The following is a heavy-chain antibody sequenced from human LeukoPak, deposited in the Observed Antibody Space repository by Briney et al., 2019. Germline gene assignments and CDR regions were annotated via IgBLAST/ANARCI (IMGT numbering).Heavy chain of an antibody. D-gene: IGHD5-12*01. Sequence: GGSLRLSCAASGFTFSSYWMHWVRQAPGKGLEWVSYISSSGSTIYYADSVKGRFTISRDNAKNSLYLQMNSLRAEDTAVYYCARGYSGYDMGFTVDLYWGQGTLVTVSS. V-gene: IGHV3-48*04. CDR1: GFTFSSYW. CDR2: ISSSGSTI. J-gene: IGHJ4*02. CDR3: ARGYSGYDMGFTVDLY.